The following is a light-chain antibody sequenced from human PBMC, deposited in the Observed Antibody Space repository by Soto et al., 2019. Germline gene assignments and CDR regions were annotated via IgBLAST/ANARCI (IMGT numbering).Light chain of an antibody. Sequence: LTQPPSVSGSPGQSVTISCTGTSSDVGNYNRVSWFQQPPGTAPKLMIYEVSNRPSGVPDRFSGSKSGNTASLTISGLQAEDEADYYCSSYTSSTIVYIFGSGTKVTVL. CDR1: SSDVGNYNR. CDR2: EVS. V-gene: IGLV2-18*02. CDR3: SSYTSSTIVYI. J-gene: IGLJ1*01.